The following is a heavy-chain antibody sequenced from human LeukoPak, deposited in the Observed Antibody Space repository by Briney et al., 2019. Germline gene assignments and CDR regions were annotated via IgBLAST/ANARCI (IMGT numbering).Heavy chain of an antibody. CDR2: ISYDGSNK. V-gene: IGHV3-30*18. CDR1: GFTFSSYD. Sequence: PGGSLRLSCAASGFTFSSYDMHWVRQALGKGLELVAVISYDGSNKYYADSVKGRFTISRDNSKNTLYLQMNSLRAEDTAVYYCANSGTTGGLDYWGQGTLVTVSS. J-gene: IGHJ4*02. D-gene: IGHD1-1*01. CDR3: ANSGTTGGLDY.